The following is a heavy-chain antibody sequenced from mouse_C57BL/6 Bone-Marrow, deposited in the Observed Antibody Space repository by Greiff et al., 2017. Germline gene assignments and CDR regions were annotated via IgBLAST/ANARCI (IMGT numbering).Heavy chain of an antibody. J-gene: IGHJ4*01. CDR1: GFTFSSYA. D-gene: IGHD2-3*01. CDR3: ARGLLPYAMDY. V-gene: IGHV5-4*03. Sequence: EVKVVESGGGLVKPGGSLKLSCAASGFTFSSYAMSWVRQTPEKRLEWVATISDGGSYTYYPDNVQGRFTISRDNAKNNLYLQMSHLKSEDTAMYYCARGLLPYAMDYWGQGTSVTVSS. CDR2: ISDGGSYT.